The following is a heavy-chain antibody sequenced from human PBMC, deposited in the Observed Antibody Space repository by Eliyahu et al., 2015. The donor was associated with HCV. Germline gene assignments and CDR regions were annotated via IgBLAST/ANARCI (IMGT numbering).Heavy chain of an antibody. CDR3: TRAFDHGYNNWFGP. CDR1: GYTFTDYQ. V-gene: IGHV1-46*01. J-gene: IGHJ5*02. D-gene: IGHD4-17*01. Sequence: QVQLVQSGAEVKKPGTSVSVSCKASGYTFTDYQIHWVRRAPGQGLEWVGAIDPRDDKTGYAQRFQGRVAMTRDTSTATVYMELRSLRSDDTAVYYCTRAFDHGYNNWFGPWGQGTQVTVSS. CDR2: IDPRDDKT.